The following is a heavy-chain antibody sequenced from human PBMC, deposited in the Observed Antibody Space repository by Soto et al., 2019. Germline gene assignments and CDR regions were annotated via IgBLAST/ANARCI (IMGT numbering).Heavy chain of an antibody. CDR1: GASIGSSY. CDR3: ARRTITYHFDY. Sequence: SETLSLTCTVSGASIGSSYWSWIRQPPGKGLEWMGDIFYSGSTKYSPSLTSRITISVDKSKNQFSLVLSSVTAADTAVYYCARRTITYHFDYWGRGILVTVSS. CDR2: IFYSGST. V-gene: IGHV4-59*12. J-gene: IGHJ4*02.